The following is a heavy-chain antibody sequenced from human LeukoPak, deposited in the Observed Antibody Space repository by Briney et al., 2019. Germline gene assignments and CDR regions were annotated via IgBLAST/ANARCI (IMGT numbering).Heavy chain of an antibody. J-gene: IGHJ4*02. V-gene: IGHV4-34*01. CDR3: ARGRFWSGYQYFDY. D-gene: IGHD3-3*01. CDR1: GGSISSYY. Sequence: SETLSLTCTVSGGSISSYYWSWLRQPPGKGLEWIGEINHSGSTNYNPSLKSRVTISVDTSKNQFSLKLSSVTAADTAVYYCARGRFWSGYQYFDYWGQGTLVTVSS. CDR2: INHSGST.